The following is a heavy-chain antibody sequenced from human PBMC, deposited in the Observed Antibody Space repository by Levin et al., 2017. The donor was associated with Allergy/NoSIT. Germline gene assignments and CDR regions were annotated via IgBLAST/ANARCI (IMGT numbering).Heavy chain of an antibody. Sequence: SETLSLTCTVSGGSISSSSYYWGWIRQPPGKGLEWIGSIYYSGSTYYNPSLKSRVTISVDTSKNQFSLKLSSVTAADTAVYYCARTTIFGVVIEFDIWGQGTMVTVSS. CDR2: IYYSGST. V-gene: IGHV4-39*01. J-gene: IGHJ3*02. D-gene: IGHD3-3*01. CDR3: ARTTIFGVVIEFDI. CDR1: GGSISSSSYY.